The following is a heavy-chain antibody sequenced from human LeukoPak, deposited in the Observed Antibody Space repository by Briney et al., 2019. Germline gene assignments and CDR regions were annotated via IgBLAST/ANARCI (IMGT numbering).Heavy chain of an antibody. Sequence: GGSLRLSCAASGFTFSSYDMTWVRQAPGGGLEWVSSMWPSGDNTYYGDSVRGRFTLSRDNSTNTVNLQMNNLRVDDTAVYYCARAAGWHWFDPWGQGTLVTVSS. CDR2: MWPSGDNT. D-gene: IGHD6-19*01. V-gene: IGHV3-23*01. CDR1: GFTFSSYD. J-gene: IGHJ5*02. CDR3: ARAAGWHWFDP.